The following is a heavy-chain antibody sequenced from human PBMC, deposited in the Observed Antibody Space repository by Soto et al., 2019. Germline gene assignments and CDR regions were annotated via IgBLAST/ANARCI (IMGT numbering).Heavy chain of an antibody. V-gene: IGHV1-3*01. D-gene: IGHD3-9*01. J-gene: IGHJ4*02. CDR1: GYTFTSYA. CDR2: INAGNGNT. CDR3: ARNLMDYDILTGYYMGYYFDY. Sequence: ASVTVSCQASGYTFTSYAMHWVRQAPGQRLEWMGWINAGNGNTKYSQKFQGRVTITRDTSASTAYMELSSLRSEDTAVYYCARNLMDYDILTGYYMGYYFDYWGQGTLVTVSS.